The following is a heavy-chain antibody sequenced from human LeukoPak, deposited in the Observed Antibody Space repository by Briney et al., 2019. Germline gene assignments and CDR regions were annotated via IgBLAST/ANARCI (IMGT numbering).Heavy chain of an antibody. Sequence: ASVKVSCKASGFTFTSSAMQWVRQARGQRLEWIGWIVVGSGNTNYAQKFQERVTITRDMSTSTAYMELSSLRSEDTAVYYCARVEGNYDILTGYAQPAYYYYMDVWGKGTTVTVSS. CDR3: ARVEGNYDILTGYAQPAYYYYMDV. CDR2: IVVGSGNT. J-gene: IGHJ6*03. V-gene: IGHV1-58*02. D-gene: IGHD3-9*01. CDR1: GFTFTSSA.